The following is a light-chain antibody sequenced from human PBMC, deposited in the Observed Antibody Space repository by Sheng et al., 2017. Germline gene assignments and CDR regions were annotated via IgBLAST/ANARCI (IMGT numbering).Light chain of an antibody. CDR3: QQLNSYPLT. J-gene: IGKJ4*01. V-gene: IGKV1-9*01. CDR1: QGISDY. Sequence: DIQLTQSPSFLSASVGDSVTITCRASQGISDYLAWYQQRPGKAPNLLISGASTLQSGVPSRFSGGGSGTEFTLTISSLQAADSATYYCQQLNSYPLTFGGGTKVEIK. CDR2: GAS.